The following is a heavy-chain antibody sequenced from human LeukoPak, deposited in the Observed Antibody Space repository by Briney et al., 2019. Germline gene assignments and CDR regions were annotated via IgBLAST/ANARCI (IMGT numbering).Heavy chain of an antibody. Sequence: GGSLRLSCAASGFTVSSNYMSWVRQAPGKGLEWVSVIYSGGSTYYEDSVKGRFTISRDNSKNTLYLQMNSLRAEDTAVCYCARDYGGNLRGGYWGQGTLVTVSS. D-gene: IGHD4-23*01. V-gene: IGHV3-66*02. CDR3: ARDYGGNLRGGY. J-gene: IGHJ4*02. CDR2: IYSGGST. CDR1: GFTVSSNY.